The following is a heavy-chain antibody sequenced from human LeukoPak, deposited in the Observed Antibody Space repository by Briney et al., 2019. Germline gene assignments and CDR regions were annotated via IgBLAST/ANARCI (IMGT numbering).Heavy chain of an antibody. V-gene: IGHV4-59*01. Sequence: SETLSLTCTVSGGSISSYYWSWIRQPPGKGLEWIGYIYYSGSTNYNPSLKSRVTISVDTSKNQFSLKLSSVTAADTAVYYCARDKGIVGAYGAFDIWGQGTMVTVSS. J-gene: IGHJ3*02. CDR1: GGSISSYY. D-gene: IGHD1-26*01. CDR2: IYYSGST. CDR3: ARDKGIVGAYGAFDI.